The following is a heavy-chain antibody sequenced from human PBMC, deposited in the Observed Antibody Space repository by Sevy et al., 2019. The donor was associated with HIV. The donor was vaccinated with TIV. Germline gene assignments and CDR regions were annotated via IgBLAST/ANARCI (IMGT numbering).Heavy chain of an antibody. J-gene: IGHJ4*02. Sequence: GRSLRLSCAASGFTFSNAWMSWVRQAPGKGLEWVGRIKSKTDGGTTDYAAPVKGRFTISRDDSKNTLYLQMNSLKTEDTAVYYCTTDRFHYYGSGSYYNSVVYWGQGTLVTVSS. D-gene: IGHD3-10*01. CDR1: GFTFSNAW. CDR2: IKSKTDGGTT. CDR3: TTDRFHYYGSGSYYNSVVY. V-gene: IGHV3-15*01.